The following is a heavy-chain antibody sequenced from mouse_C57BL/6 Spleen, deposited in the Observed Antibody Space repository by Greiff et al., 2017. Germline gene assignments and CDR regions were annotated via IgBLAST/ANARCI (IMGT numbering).Heavy chain of an antibody. J-gene: IGHJ3*01. CDR1: GYTFTSYW. Sequence: VQLQQPGAELVRPGPSVKLSCKASGYTFTSYWMHWVKQRPGQGLEWIGVIDPSDSYTNYNQKFKGKATLTVDTSSSTAYMQLSSLTSEDSAVYYCARSGYYAAYWGQGTLVTVSA. V-gene: IGHV1-59*01. CDR3: ARSGYYAAY. D-gene: IGHD2-3*01. CDR2: IDPSDSYT.